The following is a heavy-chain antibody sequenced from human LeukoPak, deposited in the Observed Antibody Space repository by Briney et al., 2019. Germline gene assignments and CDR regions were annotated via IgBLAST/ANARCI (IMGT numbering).Heavy chain of an antibody. CDR2: ISSSDDGT. CDR1: GFNFGSYS. J-gene: IGHJ4*02. CDR3: AKAPVTSCRGAFCYPLDS. Sequence: GGSLRLSCAASGFNFGSYSMTWVRQAPGKGLEWVSAISSSDDGTYHAGSVRGRFTISRDSSKNTLYLQMNNLRTEDAAIYYCAKAPVTSCRGAFCYPLDSWGQGTLVTVSS. V-gene: IGHV3-23*01. D-gene: IGHD2-15*01.